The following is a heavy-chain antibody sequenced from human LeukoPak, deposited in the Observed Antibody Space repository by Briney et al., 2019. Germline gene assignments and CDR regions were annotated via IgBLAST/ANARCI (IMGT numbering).Heavy chain of an antibody. J-gene: IGHJ4*02. CDR3: TTDSPLLWFGEPSRELFDY. Sequence: PGGSLRLSCTASGFTFGDYAMSWFRQAPGKGLEWVGRIKSKTDGGTTDYAAPVKGRFTISRDDSKNTLYLQMNSLKTEDTAVYYCTTDSPLLWFGEPSRELFDYWGQGTLVTVSS. CDR1: GFTFGDYA. CDR2: IKSKTDGGTT. D-gene: IGHD3-10*01. V-gene: IGHV3-15*01.